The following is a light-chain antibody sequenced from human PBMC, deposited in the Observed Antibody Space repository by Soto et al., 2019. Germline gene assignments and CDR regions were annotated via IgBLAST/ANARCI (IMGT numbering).Light chain of an antibody. CDR2: GAS. J-gene: IGKJ3*01. Sequence: DIVLTQSPGTLSLSPGERVTLSCRASQSVRSRYLAWYQQKPGQAPRLLIFGASSRATGIPDRFSGSGSGTDFTLTISRLEPEDFAVYFCQQYDSWPPLFTFGPGTKVDLK. CDR3: QQYDSWPPLFT. V-gene: IGKV3-20*01. CDR1: QSVRSRY.